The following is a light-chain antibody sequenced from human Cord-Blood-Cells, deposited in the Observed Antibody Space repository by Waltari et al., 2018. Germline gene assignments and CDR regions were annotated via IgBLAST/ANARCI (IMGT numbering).Light chain of an antibody. CDR1: QRVSSN. CDR3: QQYNNWPPGT. CDR2: GAS. Sequence: EIVMTHSPATLSVSPGERATLPCRASQRVSSNLAWYQQQPGQAPRLLIYGASTRATGIPARFSGSGSGTEFTLTISSLQSEDFAVYYCQQYNNWPPGTFGQGTKLEIK. V-gene: IGKV3D-15*01. J-gene: IGKJ2*01.